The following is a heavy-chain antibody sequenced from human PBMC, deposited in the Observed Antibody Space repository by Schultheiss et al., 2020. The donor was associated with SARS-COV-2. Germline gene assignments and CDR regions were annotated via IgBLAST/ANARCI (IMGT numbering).Heavy chain of an antibody. CDR3: AHGPGFSGSYHGAFDY. Sequence: SGPTLVKPTQTLTLTCTFSGFSLSTSGVGVSWIRQPPGKALEWLALIYWDDDKRYSTSLKSRLTITKDTSKNQVVLTMTNMDPVDTATYYCAHGPGFSGSYHGAFDYWGQGTLVTVSS. J-gene: IGHJ4*02. V-gene: IGHV2-5*02. D-gene: IGHD1-26*01. CDR1: GFSLSTSGVG. CDR2: IYWDDDK.